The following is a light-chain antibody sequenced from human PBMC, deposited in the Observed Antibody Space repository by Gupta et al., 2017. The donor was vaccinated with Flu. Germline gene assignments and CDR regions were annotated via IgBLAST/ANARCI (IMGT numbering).Light chain of an antibody. CDR1: QSVGSY. CDR2: NSS. V-gene: IGKV3-11*01. Sequence: EIVLTQSPATLSLSPGERATLSCRASQSVGSYLAWYQQKPGQAPRLLIQNSSKRATGIPARFSGSGSGTEFTLTVSSLECEDFAVYYCQQRSYWPVTFGRGTKVEIK. J-gene: IGKJ4*01. CDR3: QQRSYWPVT.